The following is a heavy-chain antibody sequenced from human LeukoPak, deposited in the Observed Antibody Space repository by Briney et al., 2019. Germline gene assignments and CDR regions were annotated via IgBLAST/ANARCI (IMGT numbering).Heavy chain of an antibody. Sequence: SETLSLTCTVSGGFIRSYYWSWVRQPPGKGLEWIGYIYYSGSTYYNPSLKSRVTISVDTSKNQFSLKLSSVTAADTAVYYCAREAAAGNDYWGQGTLVTVSS. J-gene: IGHJ4*02. CDR3: AREAAAGNDY. CDR2: IYYSGST. V-gene: IGHV4-59*12. D-gene: IGHD6-13*01. CDR1: GGFIRSYY.